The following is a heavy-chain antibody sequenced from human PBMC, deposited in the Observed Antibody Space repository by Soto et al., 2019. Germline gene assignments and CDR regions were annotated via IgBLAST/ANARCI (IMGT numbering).Heavy chain of an antibody. CDR3: TTHCSSTSCYTYYYYYYGMDV. CDR2: IKNKTDGGTT. V-gene: IGHV3-15*01. D-gene: IGHD2-2*02. J-gene: IGHJ6*02. Sequence: PGGSLRLSCAASGFTFSNAWMSWVRQAPGKGLEWVGRIKNKTDGGTTDYAATVKGRFTISRDDSKNTLYLQMNSLKTEDTAVYYCTTHCSSTSCYTYYYYYYGMDVWGQGTTVTVS. CDR1: GFTFSNAW.